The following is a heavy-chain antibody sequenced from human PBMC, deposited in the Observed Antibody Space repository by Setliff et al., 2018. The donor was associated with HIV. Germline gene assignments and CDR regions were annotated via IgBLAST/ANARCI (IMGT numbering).Heavy chain of an antibody. CDR3: ARGGPYSSSSDTYDF. Sequence: LSLSCAASGFTFSTYEMNWVRQAPGKGLEWVSYIRSGGTIVYYADSVKGRFTISRDNAKNSLYLQMNSLRAEDTAIYYCARGGPYSSSSDTYDFWGQGTLVTVSS. J-gene: IGHJ4*02. V-gene: IGHV3-48*03. CDR2: IRSGGTIV. D-gene: IGHD6-6*01. CDR1: GFTFSTYE.